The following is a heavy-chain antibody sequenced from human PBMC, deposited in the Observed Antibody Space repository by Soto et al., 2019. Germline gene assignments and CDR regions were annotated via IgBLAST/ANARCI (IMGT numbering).Heavy chain of an antibody. Sequence: QVQLVQSGAEVKKPGASVKVSCKASGYSFTSYAIHWVRQAPGQRLEWMGWINTGNGNTKYSPKFQGRVTFTRDTSASTAYMVLSSLRSEDTAVYYCARVWYRAFAGMQPFDYWGQGTLVSVSS. D-gene: IGHD6-19*01. V-gene: IGHV1-3*04. CDR1: GYSFTSYA. CDR3: ARVWYRAFAGMQPFDY. CDR2: INTGNGNT. J-gene: IGHJ4*02.